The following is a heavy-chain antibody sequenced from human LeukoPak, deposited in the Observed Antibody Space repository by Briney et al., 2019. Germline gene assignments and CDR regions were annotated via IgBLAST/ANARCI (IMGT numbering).Heavy chain of an antibody. J-gene: IGHJ4*02. V-gene: IGHV3-23*01. Sequence: GGSLRLSCAASAFTFNSYAMSWVRQAPGKGLEWVSTISVGAEYIFYADSVKGRFTISRDDSNNALYLQMHSLRAEDTALYYCASGPPFLKYFEYWGQGTLVTVSS. CDR1: AFTFNSYA. CDR2: ISVGAEYI. D-gene: IGHD3-3*01. CDR3: ASGPPFLKYFEY.